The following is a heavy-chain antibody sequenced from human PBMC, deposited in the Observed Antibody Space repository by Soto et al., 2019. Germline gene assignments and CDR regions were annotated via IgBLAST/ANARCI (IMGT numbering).Heavy chain of an antibody. CDR1: GGTFSSYT. Sequence: QVQLVQSGAEVKKPGSSVTVSCKASGGTFSSYTISWVRQAPGQGLEWMGGIIPIFGTANYAQKFQGRVTITADESTCTGYMELSSLRSEDTAVYYCARGNHRWLQLWYFDLWGRGTLVTVSS. CDR3: ARGNHRWLQLWYFDL. V-gene: IGHV1-69*12. J-gene: IGHJ2*01. D-gene: IGHD5-12*01. CDR2: IIPIFGTA.